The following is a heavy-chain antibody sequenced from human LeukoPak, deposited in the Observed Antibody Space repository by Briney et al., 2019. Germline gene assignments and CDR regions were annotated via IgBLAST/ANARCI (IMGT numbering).Heavy chain of an antibody. V-gene: IGHV4-4*07. CDR3: ARGSNYYGSGSAYYYYMDV. Sequence: PSETLSLTCTVSGYSISSGYYWSWIRQPAGKGLEWIGRIHASENTNYNPSLKSRVTMSVDTSKNQFSLKLSSVTAADTAVYYCARGSNYYGSGSAYYYYMDVWGKGTTVTVSS. J-gene: IGHJ6*03. CDR2: IHASENT. D-gene: IGHD3-10*01. CDR1: GYSISSGYY.